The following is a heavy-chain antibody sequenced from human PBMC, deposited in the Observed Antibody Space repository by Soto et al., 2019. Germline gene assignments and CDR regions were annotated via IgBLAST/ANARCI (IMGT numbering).Heavy chain of an antibody. Sequence: SGPTLVNPTQTLTLTCTFSGFSLSTSGVGVGWIRQPPGKALEWLALIYWDDDKYYSTSLKTRLTISKDTSKNQVVLTMTNMDPVDTATYYCARILFLGGVAAAGFDYWGQGTLVTVSS. CDR2: IYWDDDK. V-gene: IGHV2-70*01. J-gene: IGHJ4*02. CDR1: GFSLSTSGVG. D-gene: IGHD6-13*01. CDR3: ARILFLGGVAAAGFDY.